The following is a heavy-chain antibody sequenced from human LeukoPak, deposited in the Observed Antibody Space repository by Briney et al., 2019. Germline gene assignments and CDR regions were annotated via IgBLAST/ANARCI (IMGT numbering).Heavy chain of an antibody. CDR1: GGTFSSYA. V-gene: IGHV1-69*01. D-gene: IGHD2-15*01. CDR2: IIPIFGTA. CDR3: ARVLRYCSGGNCYSGGLGYMDV. J-gene: IGHJ6*03. Sequence: SVKVSCKASGGTFSSYAISWVRQAPGQGLEWMGGIIPIFGTATYAQKFQGRVTITADESTSTAYMELSSLRSEDTAVYYCARVLRYCSGGNCYSGGLGYMDVWGKGTTVTISS.